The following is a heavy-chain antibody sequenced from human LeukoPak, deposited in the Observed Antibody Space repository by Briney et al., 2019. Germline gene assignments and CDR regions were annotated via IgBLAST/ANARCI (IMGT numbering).Heavy chain of an antibody. CDR2: IYSGGST. CDR3: ARETAAVWGSLDY. V-gene: IGHV3-66*01. J-gene: IGHJ4*02. D-gene: IGHD3-16*01. CDR1: GFTVSSNY. Sequence: GGSLRLSCAASGFTVSSNYMSWVRQAPGKGLEWVSLIYSGGSTYYADSVKGRFTISRDNSKNTLYLQMNSLRAEDTAVYYCARETAAVWGSLDYWGQGTLVTVSS.